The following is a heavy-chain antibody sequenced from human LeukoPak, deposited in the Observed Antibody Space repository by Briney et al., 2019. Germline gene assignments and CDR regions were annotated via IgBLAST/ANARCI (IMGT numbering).Heavy chain of an antibody. CDR1: GGSISSYY. V-gene: IGHV4-59*01. D-gene: IGHD6-13*01. CDR3: ACTTGIAAAGTFYYYGMDV. J-gene: IGHJ6*02. CDR2: IYYSGST. Sequence: SETLSLTCTVSGGSISSYYWSWIRQPPGKGLEWIGYIYYSGSTYYNPSLKSRVTISVDTSKNQFSLKLSSVTAADTAVYYCACTTGIAAAGTFYYYGMDVWGQGTTVTVSS.